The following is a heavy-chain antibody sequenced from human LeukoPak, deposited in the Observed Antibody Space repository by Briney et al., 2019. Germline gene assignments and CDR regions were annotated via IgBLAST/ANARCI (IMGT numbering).Heavy chain of an antibody. V-gene: IGHV1-18*01. Sequence: ASVKVSCKTSGYTFTSYGISWVRQAPGQGLEWMGWFSAYNGNTNYAQKLQGRVTMTTDTSTSTAYMELRSLRSDDTAVYYCARVPVVGAVYDYWGQGTLVTVSS. CDR1: GYTFTSYG. J-gene: IGHJ4*02. CDR3: ARVPVVGAVYDY. D-gene: IGHD1-26*01. CDR2: FSAYNGNT.